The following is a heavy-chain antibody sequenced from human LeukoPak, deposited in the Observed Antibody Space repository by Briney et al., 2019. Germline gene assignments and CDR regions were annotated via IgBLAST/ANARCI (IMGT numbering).Heavy chain of an antibody. CDR1: GFTFSSYW. D-gene: IGHD3-3*01. CDR2: INSDGSST. J-gene: IGHJ4*02. V-gene: IGHV3-74*01. Sequence: GGSLRLSCAASGFTFSSYWMHWVRQAPGKGLVWVSRINSDGSSTSYADSVKGRFTISRDNAKNTLYLQMNSLRAEDTAVYYCARGYYDFWRGYPTADHDYWGQGTLVTVSS. CDR3: ARGYYDFWRGYPTADHDY.